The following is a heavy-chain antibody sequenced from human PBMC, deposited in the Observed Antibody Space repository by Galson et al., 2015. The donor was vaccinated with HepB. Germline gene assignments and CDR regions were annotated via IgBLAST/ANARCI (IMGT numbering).Heavy chain of an antibody. J-gene: IGHJ4*02. Sequence: SVKVSCKASGYTFTRYYMHWVRQAPGQGLEWMGIINPSGGSTSYAQKFQGRVTMTRDTSTSTVYMELSSLRSEDTAVYYCASSPVAPDPTFDYWGQGTLVTVSS. CDR2: INPSGGST. CDR1: GYTFTRYY. D-gene: IGHD5-12*01. V-gene: IGHV1-46*01. CDR3: ASSPVAPDPTFDY.